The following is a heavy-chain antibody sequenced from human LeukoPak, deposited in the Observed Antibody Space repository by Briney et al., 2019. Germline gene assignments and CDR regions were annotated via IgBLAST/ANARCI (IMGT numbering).Heavy chain of an antibody. D-gene: IGHD3-3*01. Sequence: GGSLRLSCAASGFTFSIYAMSWVRQAPGEGLEWVANIKEDGSEKNYVDSAKGRFTISRDNAKNSLYLQMNSLRAEDTAVYYCARVVFGVVIRAFDIWGQGTMVTVSS. J-gene: IGHJ3*02. CDR3: ARVVFGVVIRAFDI. V-gene: IGHV3-7*01. CDR1: GFTFSIYA. CDR2: IKEDGSEK.